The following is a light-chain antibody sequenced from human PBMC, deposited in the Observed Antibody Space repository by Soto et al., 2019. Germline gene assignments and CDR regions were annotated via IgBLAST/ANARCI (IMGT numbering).Light chain of an antibody. CDR3: QQYKSNRRT. J-gene: IGKJ1*01. CDR2: KAS. Sequence: DIQMTQSPSTLSGSVGDRVTITCRASQTISSWLAWYQQKPGKAPKLLIYKASTLKSGVPSRFSGSGSGTEFTLTISSLQPDDFATYCCQQYKSNRRTFGQGTKV. CDR1: QTISSW. V-gene: IGKV1-5*03.